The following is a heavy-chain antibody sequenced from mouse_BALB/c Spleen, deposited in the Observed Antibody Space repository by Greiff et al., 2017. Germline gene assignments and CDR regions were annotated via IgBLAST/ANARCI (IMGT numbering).Heavy chain of an antibody. CDR1: GDSITSCY. CDR3: ARSGDGYFPYYYAMDY. Sequence: DVMLVESGPSLVKPSQTLSLTCSVTGDSITSCYWNWIRKFPGNKLEYMGYISYSGSTYYNPSLKSRISITRDTSKNQYYLQLNSVTTEDTATYYCARSGDGYFPYYYAMDYWGQGTSVTVSS. V-gene: IGHV3-8*02. J-gene: IGHJ4*01. CDR2: ISYSGST. D-gene: IGHD2-3*01.